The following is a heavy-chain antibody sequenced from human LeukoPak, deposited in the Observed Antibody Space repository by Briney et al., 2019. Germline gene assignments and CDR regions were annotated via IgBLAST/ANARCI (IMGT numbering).Heavy chain of an antibody. V-gene: IGHV4-39*07. Sequence: PSETLSLTCTVSGGSISSSSYYWGWIRQPPGKGLEWIGSIYYSGSSYYNPSLKSRVTISVDTSKNQFSLKLSSVTAADTAVYYCARAPGYSYGNLDYWGQGTLVTVSS. CDR2: IYYSGSS. D-gene: IGHD5-18*01. CDR3: ARAPGYSYGNLDY. CDR1: GGSISSSSYY. J-gene: IGHJ4*02.